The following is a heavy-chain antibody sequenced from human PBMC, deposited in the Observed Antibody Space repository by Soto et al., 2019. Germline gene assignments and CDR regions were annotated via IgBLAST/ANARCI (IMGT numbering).Heavy chain of an antibody. D-gene: IGHD2-15*01. Sequence: ASVKISCKSSGYPFTSYGFSWLRQAPGPGLEWTGWISAYNGNTNYAQKLQGRVTMTADTSTTTAYMELRSLRSDDTAVYYCAREALSGTYYYYGMDVWGQGTTVTVSS. CDR2: ISAYNGNT. CDR1: GYPFTSYG. CDR3: AREALSGTYYYYGMDV. V-gene: IGHV1-18*01. J-gene: IGHJ6*02.